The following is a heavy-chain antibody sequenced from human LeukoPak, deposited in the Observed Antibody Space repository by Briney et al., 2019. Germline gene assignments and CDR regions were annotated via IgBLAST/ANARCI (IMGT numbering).Heavy chain of an antibody. CDR2: ISGSGGST. Sequence: GGSLRLSCAASGFTFSSYAMSWVRQAPGKGLEWVSAISGSGGSTYYADSVKGRFTISRDNSKNTLYLQMNSLRAEDTAVYYCAKDRHYDSSGYYSPPDVWGKGTTVTVSS. V-gene: IGHV3-23*01. CDR3: AKDRHYDSSGYYSPPDV. CDR1: GFTFSSYA. J-gene: IGHJ6*04. D-gene: IGHD3-22*01.